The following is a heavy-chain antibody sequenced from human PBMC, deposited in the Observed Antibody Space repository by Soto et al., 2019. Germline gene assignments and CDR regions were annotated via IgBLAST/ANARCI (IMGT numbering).Heavy chain of an antibody. CDR3: ARRGPGSYFGH. V-gene: IGHV3-23*01. CDR1: GFTFRSYA. J-gene: IGHJ1*01. CDR2: ISGSGGST. D-gene: IGHD3-10*01. Sequence: EVQLLESGGGLVQPGGSLRLSCAASGFTFRSYAMNWVRQAPGKGLEWVSVISGSGGSTYYADSVKGRFTISRDNSKNTLSLRMNSLRAADTAVYYCARRGPGSYFGHWGQGTLVTVSS.